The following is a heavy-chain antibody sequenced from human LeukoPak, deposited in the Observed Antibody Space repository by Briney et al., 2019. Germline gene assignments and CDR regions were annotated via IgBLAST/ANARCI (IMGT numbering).Heavy chain of an antibody. CDR1: GYTFTNLD. J-gene: IGHJ4*02. CDR3: ARGIDAGVDF. V-gene: IGHV1-8*01. CDR2: MNPNNGIT. D-gene: IGHD7-27*01. Sequence: ASVKVSCKASGYTFTNLDINWVRQATGQGLEWMGWMNPNNGITDHAQKFQGRVAMTRDPSTGTAYMELSSLTFEDTAVYYCARGIDAGVDFWGQGTLITVSS.